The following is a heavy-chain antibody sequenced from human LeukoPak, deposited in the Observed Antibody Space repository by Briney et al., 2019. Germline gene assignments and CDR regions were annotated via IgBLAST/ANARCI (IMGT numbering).Heavy chain of an antibody. D-gene: IGHD3-22*01. CDR2: IYYIGST. V-gene: IGHV4-59*01. CDR1: GGSLSSYY. CDR3: ARDHDRYRFYY. J-gene: IGHJ4*02. Sequence: SETLSLTCTLSGGSLSSYYWSWIRQPPGKGLEWTGYIYYIGSTNYNPSLKRRVTISVDTSKKQFSLKLSSVTAADTAVYYCARDHDRYRFYYWGQGTLVTVSS.